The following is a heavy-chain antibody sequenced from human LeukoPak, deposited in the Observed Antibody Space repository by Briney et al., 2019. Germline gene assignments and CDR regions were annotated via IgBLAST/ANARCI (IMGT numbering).Heavy chain of an antibody. CDR3: AKDLLASSRSVYFQH. V-gene: IGHV3-23*01. J-gene: IGHJ1*01. D-gene: IGHD5-12*01. CDR2: ISDSGVTT. Sequence: GRSLRPSWAASGFTFSNYAMTCVRHAPRNGLEWVSAISDSGVTTYAHSVKGRFTISTHNSKNTLYLQMKSVRAEDTAVYYCAKDLLASSRSVYFQHWGQGTLVTVSS. CDR1: GFTFSNYA.